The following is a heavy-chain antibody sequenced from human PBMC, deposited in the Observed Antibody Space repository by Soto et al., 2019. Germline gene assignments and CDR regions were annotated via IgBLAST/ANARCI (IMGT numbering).Heavy chain of an antibody. D-gene: IGHD5-18*01. Sequence: HVQLVQSGAEVKKPGSSVKVSCNASGGTFSSYAISWVRQAPGQGLEWMGGIIPIFGTANYAQKFQGRVTITAAESTSTAYMELSSLRSEDTAVYYCARRIHSHGMDVWGQGTTVTVSS. CDR1: GGTFSSYA. CDR3: ARRIHSHGMDV. J-gene: IGHJ6*02. CDR2: IIPIFGTA. V-gene: IGHV1-69*12.